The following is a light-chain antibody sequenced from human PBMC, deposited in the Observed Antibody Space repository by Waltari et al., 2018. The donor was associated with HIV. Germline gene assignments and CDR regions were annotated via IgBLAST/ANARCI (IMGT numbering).Light chain of an antibody. CDR2: EVN. CDR3: SSYAGSAVV. J-gene: IGLJ2*01. V-gene: IGLV2-8*01. CDR1: VNDVGGYNY. Sequence: QSALTQPPSASGSPGQSVTISCTGNVNDVGGYNYVSWYQLHPGKAPQLFIYEVNKRPSGFRDRFSGSKSVNTAARTVSVLQGDDEADYYCSSYAGSAVVFGGGTKLTVL.